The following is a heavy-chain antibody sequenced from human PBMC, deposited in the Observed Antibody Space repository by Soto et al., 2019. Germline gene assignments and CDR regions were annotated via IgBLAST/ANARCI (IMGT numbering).Heavy chain of an antibody. D-gene: IGHD2-15*01. Sequence: QLQLQESGPGLVKPSETLSLTCTVSGGSISSSSYYWGWIRQPPGKGLEWIGSIYYSGSTYYNPSLTSRVTISVDTSKNQFSLKLSSVTAADTAVYYCAANEGYCSGGSCYSNYYYYYMDVWGKGTTVTVSS. CDR1: GGSISSSSYY. V-gene: IGHV4-39*01. CDR2: IYYSGST. CDR3: AANEGYCSGGSCYSNYYYYYMDV. J-gene: IGHJ6*03.